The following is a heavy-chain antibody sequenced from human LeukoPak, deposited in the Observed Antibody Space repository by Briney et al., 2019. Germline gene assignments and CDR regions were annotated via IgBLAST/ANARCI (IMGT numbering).Heavy chain of an antibody. CDR1: GGSISSGGYY. CDR3: ARAEVDFWSSYHIQVYFDY. D-gene: IGHD3-3*01. CDR2: IYYSGST. Sequence: SETLSLTCTVSGGSISSGGYYWSWIRQHPGKGLEWIGHIYYSGSTYYNPSLKSRVTISVDTSKNQFSLKLSSVTAADTAVYYCARAEVDFWSSYHIQVYFDYWGQGTLVTVSS. J-gene: IGHJ4*02. V-gene: IGHV4-31*03.